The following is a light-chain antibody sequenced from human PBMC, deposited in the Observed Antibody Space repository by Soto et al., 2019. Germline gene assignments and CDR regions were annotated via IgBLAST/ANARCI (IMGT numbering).Light chain of an antibody. CDR1: SSDVGSYNL. J-gene: IGLJ1*01. Sequence: QSVLTHPASVSGSPGQSITISCTATSSDVGSYNLVSWYQQHPGKAPKLMIYEGSKRPSGVSNRSSGSKSGNTASVTISGLQAEDEDDYYCCSYAGSSTFFDVLGTGTNVTVL. V-gene: IGLV2-23*03. CDR3: CSYAGSSTFFDV. CDR2: EGS.